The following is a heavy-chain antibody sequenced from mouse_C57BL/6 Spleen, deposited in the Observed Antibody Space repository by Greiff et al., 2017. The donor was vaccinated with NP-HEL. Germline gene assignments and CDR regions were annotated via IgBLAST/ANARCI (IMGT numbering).Heavy chain of an antibody. D-gene: IGHD2-10*02. CDR2: INPYNGDT. V-gene: IGHV1-20*01. Sequence: EVKLQESGPELVKPGDSVKISCKASGYSFTGYFMNWVMQSHGKSLEWIGRINPYNGDTFYNQKFKGKATLTVDKSSSTAHMELRSLTSEDSAVYYCARSLYGNAMDYWGQGTSVTVSS. CDR3: ARSLYGNAMDY. CDR1: GYSFTGYF. J-gene: IGHJ4*01.